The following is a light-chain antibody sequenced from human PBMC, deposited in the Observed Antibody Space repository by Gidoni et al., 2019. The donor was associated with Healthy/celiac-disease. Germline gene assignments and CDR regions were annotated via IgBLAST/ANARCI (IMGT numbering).Light chain of an antibody. V-gene: IGLV1-44*01. CDR2: SNN. J-gene: IGLJ2*01. Sequence: QSVLTQPPSASGTPGQRVTISCSGSRSHIGSNTVNWYQPLPGTAPKLRIYSNNQRPSGVPDRFSGSKSGTSASLAISCLQSEDEADYYCAACDDSLNGPYVVFGGGTKLTVL. CDR1: RSHIGSNT. CDR3: AACDDSLNGPYVV.